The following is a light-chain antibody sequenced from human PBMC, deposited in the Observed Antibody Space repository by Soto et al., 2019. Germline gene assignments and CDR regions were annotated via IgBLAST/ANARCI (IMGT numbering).Light chain of an antibody. Sequence: EVVRTQSPATLSVSPGEGVTLSCRASQGIGDTLAWYQHKPGQAPRLLIYGASTRATGIPARFSGSGSGTEFTLTINSLQSEDFAVYYCQQYNNWPMWTFGQGTKVDIK. CDR2: GAS. V-gene: IGKV3-15*01. CDR3: QQYNNWPMWT. CDR1: QGIGDT. J-gene: IGKJ1*01.